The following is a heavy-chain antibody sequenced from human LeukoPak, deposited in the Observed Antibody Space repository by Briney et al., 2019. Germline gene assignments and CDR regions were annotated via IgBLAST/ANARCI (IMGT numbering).Heavy chain of an antibody. CDR1: GFTFSSYS. CDR3: ARVGYGSTFYFDY. CDR2: ISSSSSYI. J-gene: IGHJ4*02. Sequence: GGSLRLSCAASGFTFSSYSMNWVRQGPGKGLEWVSSISSSSSYIYYADSVKGRFTISRDNAKNSLYLQMNSLRAEDTAVYYCARVGYGSTFYFDYWGQGTLVTVSS. D-gene: IGHD3-10*01. V-gene: IGHV3-21*01.